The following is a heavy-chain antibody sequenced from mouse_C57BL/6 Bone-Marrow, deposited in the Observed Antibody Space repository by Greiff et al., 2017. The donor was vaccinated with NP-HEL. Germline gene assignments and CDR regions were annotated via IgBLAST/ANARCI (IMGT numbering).Heavy chain of an antibody. CDR2: ISSGGDYI. CDR1: GFTFSSYA. J-gene: IGHJ2*01. D-gene: IGHD4-1*01. Sequence: EVKLMESGEGLVKPGGSLKLSCAASGFTFSSYAMSWVRQTPEKRLEWVAYISSGGDYIYYADTVKGRFTISRDNARNTLYLQMSSLKSEDTAMYYCTRVKANWDFDYWGQGTTLTVSS. V-gene: IGHV5-9-1*02. CDR3: TRVKANWDFDY.